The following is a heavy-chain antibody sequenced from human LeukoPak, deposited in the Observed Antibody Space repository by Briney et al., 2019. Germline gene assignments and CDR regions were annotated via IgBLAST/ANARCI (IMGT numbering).Heavy chain of an antibody. V-gene: IGHV7-4-1*02. CDR2: INTNTGNP. CDR1: GYTLTNYA. CDR3: ARVQGYCSTTSCYPHY. Sequence: ASVKVSCKASGYTLTNYALNWVRQAPGQALEWMGWINTNTGNPTYAQGFTGRFVFSLDTSVNTAYLQISSLKAEDTAIYYCARVQGYCSTTSCYPHYWGQGTLVTVSS. D-gene: IGHD2-2*01. J-gene: IGHJ4*02.